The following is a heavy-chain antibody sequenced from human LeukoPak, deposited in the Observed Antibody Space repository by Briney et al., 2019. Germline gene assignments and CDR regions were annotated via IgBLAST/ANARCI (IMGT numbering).Heavy chain of an antibody. V-gene: IGHV3-48*01. CDR1: GFTFTNYN. CDR3: ARSYGDWLDP. J-gene: IGHJ5*02. D-gene: IGHD5-18*01. Sequence: GGSLRLSCAASGFTFTNYNMNWVRQAPGKGLEWISYISGGSGTIYYADSVRGRFTVSRDNAKDSLWLQMNNLRVEDTAVYYCARSYGDWLDPWGQGTLVTVSS. CDR2: ISGGSGTI.